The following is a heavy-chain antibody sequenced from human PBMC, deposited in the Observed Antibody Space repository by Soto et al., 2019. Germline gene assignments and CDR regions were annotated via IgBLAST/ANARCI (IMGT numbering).Heavy chain of an antibody. Sequence: GGSLRLSCAASGFIFNNHWMYWVRQAPGKGLVWVSHINRDGSTTNYADSVEGRFTISRDNAKNMLYLEMNSLRAEDTAVYYCASGFGESQAWGQGTLVTVSS. CDR2: INRDGSTT. CDR1: GFIFNNHW. V-gene: IGHV3-74*01. CDR3: ASGFGESQA. D-gene: IGHD3-10*01. J-gene: IGHJ5*02.